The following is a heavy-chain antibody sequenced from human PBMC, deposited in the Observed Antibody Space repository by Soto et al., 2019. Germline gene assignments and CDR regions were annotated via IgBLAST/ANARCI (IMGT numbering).Heavy chain of an antibody. V-gene: IGHV1-18*01. D-gene: IGHD2-15*01. CDR1: GYTFTSYG. J-gene: IGHJ4*02. CDR3: ARVYCSGGSCYSFLRYFDY. Sequence: ASVKVSCKASGYTFTSYGISWVRQAPGQGLEWMGWISAYNGNTNYAQKLQGRVTMTTDTSTSTAYMELRSLRSDDTAVYYCARVYCSGGSCYSFLRYFDYWGQGTLVTVSS. CDR2: ISAYNGNT.